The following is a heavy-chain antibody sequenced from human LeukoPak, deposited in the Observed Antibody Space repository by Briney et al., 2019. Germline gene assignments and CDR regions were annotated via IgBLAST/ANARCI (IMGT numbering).Heavy chain of an antibody. CDR2: IRSKANNYAT. Sequence: QSGGSLRLSCAASGITFSGSAMHWVRQASGKGLEWVGRIRSKANNYATAYAASLKGRFSVSRDDSKNTAYLYMNNLETEDTAIYYCTRQFDGVGYYPDYWGQGTLVTVSS. D-gene: IGHD3-22*01. CDR1: GITFSGSA. V-gene: IGHV3-73*01. J-gene: IGHJ4*02. CDR3: TRQFDGVGYYPDY.